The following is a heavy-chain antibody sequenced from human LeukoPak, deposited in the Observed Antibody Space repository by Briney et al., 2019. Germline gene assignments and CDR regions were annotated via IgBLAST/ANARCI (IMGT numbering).Heavy chain of an antibody. CDR3: ARDKLHPGIAAAGTGAEYFQH. CDR2: ISSSSSTI. J-gene: IGHJ1*01. D-gene: IGHD6-13*01. V-gene: IGHV3-48*04. Sequence: GGSLRLSCAASGFTFSSYSMNWVRQAPGKGLEWVSYISSSSSTIYYADSVKGRFTISRDNAKNSLYLQMNSLRAEDTAVYYCARDKLHPGIAAAGTGAEYFQHWGQGTLVTVSS. CDR1: GFTFSSYS.